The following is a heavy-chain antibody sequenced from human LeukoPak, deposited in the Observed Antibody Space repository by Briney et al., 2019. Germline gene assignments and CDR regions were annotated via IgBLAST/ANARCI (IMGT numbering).Heavy chain of an antibody. CDR1: GFTFSQTG. J-gene: IGHJ1*01. V-gene: IGHV3-33*01. CDR2: IWFDGSQK. Sequence: PGRSLRLSCQTSGFTFSQTGFHWVRQAPGKGLEWVAVIWFDGSQKYHADSVKGRFTISRDDSKNTLYLQMDNLRAEDTAVYYCATEGGHLTHLSFWGRGTLLTVSS. CDR3: ATEGGHLTHLSF. D-gene: IGHD2-15*01.